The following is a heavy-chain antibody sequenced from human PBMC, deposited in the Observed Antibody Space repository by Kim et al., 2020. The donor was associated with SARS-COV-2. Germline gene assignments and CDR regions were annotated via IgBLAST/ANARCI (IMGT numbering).Heavy chain of an antibody. V-gene: IGHV3-15*01. D-gene: IGHD4-17*01. J-gene: IGHJ4*02. CDR3: TTYAYGGKGF. Sequence: GGSLRLSCAASGFIFSNTWMSWVRQAPGKGLEWVGLIRSKTDGGTTEYAAPVKGRFTISRDDSKNTLYLKMNSLETEDTAVYYCTTYAYGGKGFWGQGTLVTVSS. CDR2: IRSKTDGGTT. CDR1: GFIFSNTW.